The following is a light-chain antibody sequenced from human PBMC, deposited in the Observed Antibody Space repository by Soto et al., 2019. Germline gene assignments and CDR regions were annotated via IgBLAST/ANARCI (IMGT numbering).Light chain of an antibody. CDR2: GAS. J-gene: IGKJ5*01. V-gene: IGKV3-15*01. Sequence: VMTQSPATLSVSPGERATLSCRASQSVSSNLAWNQQKPGQAPRLLIYGASTRATGIPARFSGSGSGTEFTLTISRLEPEDFAVYYCQKYGSSRAITFGQGTRLEIK. CDR3: QKYGSSRAIT. CDR1: QSVSSN.